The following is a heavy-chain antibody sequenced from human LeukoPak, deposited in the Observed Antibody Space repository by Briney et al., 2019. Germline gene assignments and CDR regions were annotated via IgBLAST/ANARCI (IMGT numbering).Heavy chain of an antibody. CDR2: IYNSGGT. Sequence: SGTLSLTCAVYGGSPSGYYWCCSRHPPEKGLEWMGEIYNSGGTNYNPSLKSRVTTSVDTSKNQFSLKLRSVTAAPTTRCYCTGVRSGWSFFDYGGQGRLVTVSS. V-gene: IGHV4-34*01. J-gene: IGHJ4*02. CDR1: GGSPSGYY. CDR3: TGVRSGWSFFDY. D-gene: IGHD2-15*01.